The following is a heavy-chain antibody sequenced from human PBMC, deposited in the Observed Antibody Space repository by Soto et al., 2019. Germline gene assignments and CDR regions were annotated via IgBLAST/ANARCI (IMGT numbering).Heavy chain of an antibody. J-gene: IGHJ4*02. Sequence: SETLSLTGTVSGGSISSGGYYWSWIRQHPGKGLEWIGYIYYSGSTYYNPSLKSRVTISVDTSKNQFSLKLSSVTAADTAVYYCARAIYSSGWYRNDYFDYWGQGTLVTVS. D-gene: IGHD6-19*01. CDR2: IYYSGST. CDR1: GGSISSGGYY. V-gene: IGHV4-31*03. CDR3: ARAIYSSGWYRNDYFDY.